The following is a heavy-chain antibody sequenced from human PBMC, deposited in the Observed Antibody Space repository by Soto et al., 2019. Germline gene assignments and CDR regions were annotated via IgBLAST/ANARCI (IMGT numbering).Heavy chain of an antibody. D-gene: IGHD5-18*01. CDR2: IIPIFGTA. J-gene: IGHJ4*02. V-gene: IGHV1-69*13. Sequence: ASVKVSCKASGGTFSSYAISWVRQAPGQGLEWMGGIIPIFGTANYAQKFQGRVTITADESTSTAYMELSSLRSEDTAVYYCARSPGYSSHSYGEYYFDYWGQGTLVTVSS. CDR3: ARSPGYSSHSYGEYYFDY. CDR1: GGTFSSYA.